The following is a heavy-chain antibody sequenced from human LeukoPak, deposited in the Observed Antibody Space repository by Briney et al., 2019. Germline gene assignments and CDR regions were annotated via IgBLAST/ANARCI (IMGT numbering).Heavy chain of an antibody. V-gene: IGHV1-2*02. CDR3: ARAPQSMIVVVITYDY. CDR1: GYTFTGYY. CDR2: INPNSGGT. Sequence: ASVKVSCKASGYTFTGYYMHWVRQAPGQGLEWMGRINPNSGGTNYAQKFQGRVTMTRDTPISTAYMELSRLTSDNTAVYYCARAPQSMIVVVITYDYWGQGTLVTVSS. D-gene: IGHD3-22*01. J-gene: IGHJ4*02.